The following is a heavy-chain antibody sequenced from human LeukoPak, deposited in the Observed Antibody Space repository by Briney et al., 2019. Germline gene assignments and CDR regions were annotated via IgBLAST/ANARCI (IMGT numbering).Heavy chain of an antibody. CDR3: GGDPAWGAIDF. J-gene: IGHJ4*02. CDR1: GFAIRNSW. CDR2: MNPDGSGK. Sequence: PGGSLRLSCVASGFAIRNSWMTWVRQAPGKGLEWVANMNPDGSGKYYVDSVKGRFTVSRDNAKNSVYLQMNGLRAEDTAVYYCGGDPAWGAIDFWGQGTLVTVSS. D-gene: IGHD7-27*01. V-gene: IGHV3-7*01.